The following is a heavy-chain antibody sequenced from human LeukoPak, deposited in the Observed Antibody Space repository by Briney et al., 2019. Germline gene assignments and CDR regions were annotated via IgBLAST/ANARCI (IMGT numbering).Heavy chain of an antibody. D-gene: IGHD3-10*01. CDR1: GFTFSSYG. Sequence: GGSLRLSCAASGFTFSSYGMHWVRQAPDKGLEWVSVIRYDGSNKYYADSVRGRFTISRDNSKNTVYLQMNSLRAEDTAVYYCARPTAGNYKLDPWGRGTLVTVSS. CDR2: IRYDGSNK. CDR3: ARPTAGNYKLDP. V-gene: IGHV3-33*01. J-gene: IGHJ5*02.